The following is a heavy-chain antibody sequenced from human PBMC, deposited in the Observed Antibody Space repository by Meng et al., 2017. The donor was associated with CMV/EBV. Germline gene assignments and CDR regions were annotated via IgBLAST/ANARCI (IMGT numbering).Heavy chain of an antibody. CDR1: GGSNISSSQY. D-gene: IGHD2-8*01. CDR3: TSNASAASCHY. CDR2: IKYSART. Sequence: LRKDVSPPRVKLSETVPLTRTPSGGSNISSSQYAPGHRQPPVKGLKCNGGIKYSARTFHSPSTKRRVTISVDTYKKQFSLKLSSVTASYTAGYYGTSNASAASCHYWGQGTLVTVSS. J-gene: IGHJ4*02. V-gene: IGHV4-39*07.